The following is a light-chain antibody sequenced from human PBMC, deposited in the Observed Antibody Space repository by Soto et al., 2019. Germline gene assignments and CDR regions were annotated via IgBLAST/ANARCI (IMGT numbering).Light chain of an antibody. V-gene: IGLV1-40*01. CDR2: GKI. CDR1: SSNIGAGSD. Sequence: QSVLTQPPSVAGAPGQRVTISCTGSSSNIGAGSDVHWYQQRPGTAPKLLIFGKINRPSGVPDRFAGSKAGTSASRAITGLQAEDEGDYYCQSYDSTLSARYVFGPGTKLTVL. CDR3: QSYDSTLSARYV. J-gene: IGLJ1*01.